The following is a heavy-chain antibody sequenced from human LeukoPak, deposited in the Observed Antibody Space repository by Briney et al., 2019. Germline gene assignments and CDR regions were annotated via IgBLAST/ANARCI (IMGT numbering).Heavy chain of an antibody. CDR3: ARGGLGYCSSTSCYDGNYFDY. V-gene: IGHV1-69*01. D-gene: IGHD2-2*01. CDR1: GGTFSSYA. J-gene: IGHJ4*02. CDR2: IIPIFGTA. Sequence: ASVNVSCKASGGTFSSYAISWVRQAPGQGLEWMGGIIPIFGTANYAQKFQGRVTITADESTSTAYMELSSLRSEDTAVYYCARGGLGYCSSTSCYDGNYFDYWGQGALVTVSS.